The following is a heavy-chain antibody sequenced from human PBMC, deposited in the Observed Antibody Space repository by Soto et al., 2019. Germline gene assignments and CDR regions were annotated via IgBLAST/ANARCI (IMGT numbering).Heavy chain of an antibody. CDR2: ISDSGST. V-gene: IGHV4-59*12. D-gene: IGHD3-3*01. CDR3: ARWWSGSRQGFDP. J-gene: IGHJ5*02. CDR1: GGSISSYY. Sequence: PSETLSLTCTVSGGSISSYYWSWIRQPPGKGLEWIGYISDSGSTNYNPSLKSRVTISVDTSNNQFSLKLSSVTAADTAVYYCARWWSGSRQGFDPWGQGTLVTVSS.